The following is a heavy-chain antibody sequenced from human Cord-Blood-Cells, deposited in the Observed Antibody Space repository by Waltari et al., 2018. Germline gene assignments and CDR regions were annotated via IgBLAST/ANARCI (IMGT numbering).Heavy chain of an antibody. Sequence: EVQLVESGGGLIQPGGSLRLSCAASGFTVSSNYMSWFRQAPGKGWEWGSVIYSGGSTYDADSVKGRFTIARDNSKNTLYLQMNSLRAEDTAVYYCASHYGDYWYFDLWGRGTLVTVSS. D-gene: IGHD4-17*01. CDR3: ASHYGDYWYFDL. V-gene: IGHV3-53*01. CDR1: GFTVSSNY. CDR2: IYSGGST. J-gene: IGHJ2*01.